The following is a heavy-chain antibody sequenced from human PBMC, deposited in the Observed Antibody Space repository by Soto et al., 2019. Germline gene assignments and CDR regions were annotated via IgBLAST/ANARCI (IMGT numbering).Heavy chain of an antibody. CDR1: GYSFTSYW. D-gene: IGHD3-9*01. CDR3: ASQTGYFYYYYGMDV. CDR2: IYPGDSDT. Sequence: GESLKISCKGSGYSFTSYWIGWVRQMPGKGLEWMGIIYPGDSDTRYSPSFQGQVTISADKSISTAYLQWSSLKASDTAMYYCASQTGYFYYYYGMDVWGQGTTVTVSS. V-gene: IGHV5-51*01. J-gene: IGHJ6*02.